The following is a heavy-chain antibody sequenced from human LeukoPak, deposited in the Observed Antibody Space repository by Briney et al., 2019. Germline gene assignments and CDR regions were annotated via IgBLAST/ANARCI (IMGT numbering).Heavy chain of an antibody. J-gene: IGHJ4*02. Sequence: HPGGSLRLSCTASGFTFSSTWMHWFRQAPGKGPVWVSRIHSDGSSTIYADSVKGRFTISRDNARNTLYLQMNSLRAEDTAVYYCVRDRYYVPDYWGQGTRVTVSS. D-gene: IGHD3-16*01. CDR1: GFTFSSTW. V-gene: IGHV3-74*01. CDR3: VRDRYYVPDY. CDR2: IHSDGSST.